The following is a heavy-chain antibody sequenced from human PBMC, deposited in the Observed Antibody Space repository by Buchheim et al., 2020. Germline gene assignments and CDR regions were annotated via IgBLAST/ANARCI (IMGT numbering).Heavy chain of an antibody. D-gene: IGHD1-26*01. J-gene: IGHJ4*02. CDR2: ISYDGSNK. CDR1: GFTFSSYA. V-gene: IGHV3-30-3*01. Sequence: QVQLVESGGGVVQPGRSLRLSCAASGFTFSSYAMHWVRQAPGKGLEWVAVISYDGSNKYYADSVKGRFTISRDNSKNTLYLQMNSLRAEDTAVYYCARDEGWYSGYLDYWGQGTL. CDR3: ARDEGWYSGYLDY.